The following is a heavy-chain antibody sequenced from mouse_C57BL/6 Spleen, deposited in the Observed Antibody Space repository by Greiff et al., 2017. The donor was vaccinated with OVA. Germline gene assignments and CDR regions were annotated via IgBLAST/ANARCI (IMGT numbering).Heavy chain of an antibody. V-gene: IGHV1-82*01. CDR2: IYPGDGDT. CDR3: AVNWDWFAY. J-gene: IGHJ3*01. D-gene: IGHD4-1*01. CDR1: GYAFSRSW. Sequence: VQLQQSGPELVKPGASVKISCKASGYAFSRSWMNWVNQRPGKGLEWIGRIYPGDGDTNYNGKFKGKATLTADKSSSTAYMQLSSLTSEDSAVYFCAVNWDWFAYWGQGTLVTVSA.